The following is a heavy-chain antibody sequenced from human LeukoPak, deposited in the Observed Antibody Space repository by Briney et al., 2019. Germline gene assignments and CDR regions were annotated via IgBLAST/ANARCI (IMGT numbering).Heavy chain of an antibody. J-gene: IGHJ3*02. CDR3: ARYGFYDSSYDAFDI. Sequence: EASVKVSCKASGGTFSSYAISWVRQAPGQGLEWMGGIIPIFGTANYAQKFQGRVTITADESTSTAYMELSSLRSEDTAVYYCARYGFYDSSYDAFDIWGQGTMVTVSS. D-gene: IGHD3-22*01. CDR1: GGTFSSYA. CDR2: IIPIFGTA. V-gene: IGHV1-69*01.